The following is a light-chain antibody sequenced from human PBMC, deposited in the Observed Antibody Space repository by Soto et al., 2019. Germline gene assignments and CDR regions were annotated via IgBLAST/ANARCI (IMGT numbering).Light chain of an antibody. V-gene: IGKV1-27*01. J-gene: IGKJ5*01. Sequence: DIQMTQSPSSLSASVGARVTITCRASQGIGNYLAWYQHKPGKVPKLLIYGASTLQSRVPSRFSGGGSGTELTITISGLQIEDLETYYCQVYNNGPPGFGQGTRLEIK. CDR3: QVYNNGPPG. CDR2: GAS. CDR1: QGIGNY.